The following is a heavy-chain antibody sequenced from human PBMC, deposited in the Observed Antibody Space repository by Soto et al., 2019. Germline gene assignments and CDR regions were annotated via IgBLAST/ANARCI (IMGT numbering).Heavy chain of an antibody. CDR3: AFGEESRYYYYGMDV. J-gene: IGHJ6*02. Sequence: EVQLVESGGGLVQRGGSLRLSCAASGLTFSSYSMNWVRQAPGKGLEWVSYISSSSSTIYYEDSVKGRFTNSRDNAKNSIDLQKKSLRAEDTAVYYCAFGEESRYYYYGMDVWGQGTTVTFSS. V-gene: IGHV3-48*01. CDR2: ISSSSSTI. CDR1: GLTFSSYS. D-gene: IGHD3-10*01.